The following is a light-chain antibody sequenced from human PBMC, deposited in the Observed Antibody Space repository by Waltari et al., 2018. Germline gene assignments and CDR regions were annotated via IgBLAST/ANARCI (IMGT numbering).Light chain of an antibody. J-gene: IGLJ2*01. CDR3: TSYTTSSTVV. CDR1: SSAVGGYNY. V-gene: IGLV2-14*03. CDR2: DVS. Sequence: QSALPQPASVSGSPGQSITISCTGTSSAVGGYNYVSWYQHHPGKAPKVMIYDVSKRPSGVSNRFFGSKSGNTASLTISGLQAEDEADYYCTSYTTSSTVVFGGGTKVTVL.